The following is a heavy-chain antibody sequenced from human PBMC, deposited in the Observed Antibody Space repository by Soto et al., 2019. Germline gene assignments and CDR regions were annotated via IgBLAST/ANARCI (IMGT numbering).Heavy chain of an antibody. J-gene: IGHJ4*02. D-gene: IGHD3-10*01. Sequence: ESVGGVVQPGRSLRLSCAASGFTFSSYGMHWVRQAPGKGLEWVAVIWYDGSNKYYADSVKGRFTISRDNSKNTLYLQMNSLRAEDTAVYYCARSYGSGNADYWGQGTLVTVSS. CDR1: GFTFSSYG. CDR2: IWYDGSNK. V-gene: IGHV3-33*01. CDR3: ARSYGSGNADY.